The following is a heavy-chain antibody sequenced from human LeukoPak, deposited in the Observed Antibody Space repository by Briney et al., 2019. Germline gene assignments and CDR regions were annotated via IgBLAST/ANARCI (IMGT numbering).Heavy chain of an antibody. CDR2: IKQDGSEK. V-gene: IGHV3-7*01. CDR1: GFTLSSYW. J-gene: IGHJ5*02. D-gene: IGHD3-16*01. CDR3: ARDRRGRGGYNWFDP. Sequence: GGSLRLSCAASGFTLSSYWMSWVRQAPGKGLEWVANIKQDGSEKYYVDSVKGRFTISRDNAKNSLYLQMNSLRAEDTAVYYCARDRRGRGGYNWFDPWGQGTLVTVSS.